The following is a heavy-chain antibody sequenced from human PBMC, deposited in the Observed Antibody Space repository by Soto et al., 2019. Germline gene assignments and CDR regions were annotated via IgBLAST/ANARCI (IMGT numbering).Heavy chain of an antibody. CDR1: GYSISTSHW. CDR3: ARTVGGQLAFDI. J-gene: IGHJ3*02. CDR2: IYYSGRS. V-gene: IGHV4-28*01. Sequence: QVQLQESGPGLVKPSDTLSLTCAVSGYSISTSHWWGWIRQPPGKGLEWIGYIYYSGRSYYNPSLKSRVTMSVHTSKNQFSQKLSSVTAVDTAVYYCARTVGGQLAFDIWGQGTMVTVSS. D-gene: IGHD2-15*01.